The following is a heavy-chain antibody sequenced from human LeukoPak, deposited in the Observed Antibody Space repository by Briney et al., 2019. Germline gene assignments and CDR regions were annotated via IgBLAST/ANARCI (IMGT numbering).Heavy chain of an antibody. V-gene: IGHV3-21*01. CDR1: GFTFSNYN. J-gene: IGHJ6*03. CDR2: ITSGGSYI. CDR3: ARDPYSGSYGPYYYYYMDV. D-gene: IGHD1-26*01. Sequence: GGSLKLSCAASGFTFSNYNMNWVRQAPGKVLEWVSSITSGGSYIFYADSVKGRFTISRDNAKNSLYLQMNSPGPDDTAVYFCARDPYSGSYGPYYYYYMDVWGKGTTVTVAS.